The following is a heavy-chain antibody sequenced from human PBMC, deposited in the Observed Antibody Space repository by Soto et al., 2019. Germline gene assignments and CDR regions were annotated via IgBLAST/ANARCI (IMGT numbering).Heavy chain of an antibody. D-gene: IGHD1-26*01. CDR3: ARVYGRGDYFDF. J-gene: IGHJ4*02. CDR2: MYYTGKT. V-gene: IGHV4-30-4*01. CDR1: GTTISSGDHY. Sequence: QVQLQESGPGLVKPSQTLSLTCTVSGTTISSGDHYWSWIRQAPGKGLEWIGYMYYTGKTYYNTSIQSRVTLSVDTFKNQFSLKMTSVTAADTAMYFCARVYGRGDYFDFWGRGTLVSVSP.